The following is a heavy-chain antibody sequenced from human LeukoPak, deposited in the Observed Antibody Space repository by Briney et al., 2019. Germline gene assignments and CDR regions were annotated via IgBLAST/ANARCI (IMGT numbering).Heavy chain of an antibody. CDR2: ISGSGGST. J-gene: IGHJ4*02. CDR3: ARDGGGNSDY. Sequence: GGSLRLSCAASGFTFSSYAMSWVRQAPGKGLEWVSGISGSGGSTYYADSVKGRFTISRDNSKNTLYLQMNSLRAEDTAVYYCARDGGGNSDYWGQGTLVTVSS. CDR1: GFTFSSYA. D-gene: IGHD4-23*01. V-gene: IGHV3-23*01.